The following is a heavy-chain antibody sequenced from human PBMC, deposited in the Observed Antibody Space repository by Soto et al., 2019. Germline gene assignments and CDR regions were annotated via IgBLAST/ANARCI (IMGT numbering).Heavy chain of an antibody. CDR3: PGYGY. CDR2: IYSGGST. Sequence: EVQVVESGGGLIQPGGSLRLSCEVSGFSVTANYMSWVRQAPEKGLEWVSVIYSGGSTYYVDSVKGRFSISRDISKNTLYLQMNSLRAEDTAVYYCPGYGYWGQGTLVTVSS. CDR1: GFSVTANY. J-gene: IGHJ4*02. D-gene: IGHD5-12*01. V-gene: IGHV3-53*01.